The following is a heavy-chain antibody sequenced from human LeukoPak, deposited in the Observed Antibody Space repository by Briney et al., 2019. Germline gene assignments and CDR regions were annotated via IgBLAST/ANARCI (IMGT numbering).Heavy chain of an antibody. D-gene: IGHD5-18*01. CDR2: ISGSGGST. V-gene: IGHV3-23*01. J-gene: IGHJ4*02. CDR3: ARAGAMGILTLFDY. Sequence: GGSLRLSCAASGFTFSSYAMSWVRQAPGKGLEWVSAISGSGGSTYYADSVKGRFTISRDNSKNTLYLQMNSLRAEDTAVYYCARAGAMGILTLFDYWGQGTLVTVSS. CDR1: GFTFSSYA.